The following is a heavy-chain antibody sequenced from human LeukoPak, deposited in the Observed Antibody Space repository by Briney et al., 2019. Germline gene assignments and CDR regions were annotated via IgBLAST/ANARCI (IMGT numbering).Heavy chain of an antibody. CDR3: AREARYCSSTSCYRANTHFDY. CDR1: GGTFSSYA. D-gene: IGHD2-2*01. J-gene: IGHJ4*02. Sequence: SVKVSCKASGGTFSSYAISWVRQAPGQRLEWMGRIIPILGIANYAQKFQGRVTITADKSTSTAYMELSSLRSEDTAVYYCAREARYCSSTSCYRANTHFDYWGQGTLVTVSS. CDR2: IIPILGIA. V-gene: IGHV1-69*04.